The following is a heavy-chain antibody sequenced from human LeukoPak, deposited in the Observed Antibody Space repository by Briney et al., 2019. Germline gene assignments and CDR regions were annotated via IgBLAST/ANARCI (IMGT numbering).Heavy chain of an antibody. D-gene: IGHD2-21*01. J-gene: IGHJ4*02. V-gene: IGHV4-39*01. CDR1: GGSISSGDYY. CDR2: IYYSGST. Sequence: PSQTLSLTCTDSGGSISSGDYYWSWIRQPPGKGLEWIGSIYYSGSTYYNPSLKSRVTISVDTSKNQFSLKLSSVTAADTAVYYCARLPRTYCGGDCYSYYFDYWGQGTLVIVSS. CDR3: ARLPRTYCGGDCYSYYFDY.